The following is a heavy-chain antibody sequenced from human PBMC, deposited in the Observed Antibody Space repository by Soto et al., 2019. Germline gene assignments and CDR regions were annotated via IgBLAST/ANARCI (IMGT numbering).Heavy chain of an antibody. V-gene: IGHV4-4*02. CDR3: ARGSSFRGDFDV. Sequence: HLQESGPGLVKPSGTLSLTCGVSGGSVISSSWWTWVPQSPERGLEWIGEIYHAGSPNYNPSFQSRINISLDRSKNTFSLRLTSVTAADAAIYYCARGSSFRGDFDVWGQGTTVTVSS. CDR2: IYHAGSP. J-gene: IGHJ3*01. CDR1: GGSVISSSW. D-gene: IGHD2-21*01.